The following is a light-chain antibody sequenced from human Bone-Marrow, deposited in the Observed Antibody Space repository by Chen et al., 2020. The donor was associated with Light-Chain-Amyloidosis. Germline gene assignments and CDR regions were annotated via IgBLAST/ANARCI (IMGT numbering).Light chain of an antibody. CDR3: QSYQGSSQGV. J-gene: IGLJ3*02. V-gene: IGLV6-57*01. Sequence: NFMLTQPHSVSESPGKTVIISCTRSRGSIATNYVQWYQQRPGSSPTTVIYEDDQRPSGVPARFSGSIDRSSTAASLTISGLKTEDEADYDCQSYQGSSQGVFGGGTKLTVL. CDR2: EDD. CDR1: RGSIATNY.